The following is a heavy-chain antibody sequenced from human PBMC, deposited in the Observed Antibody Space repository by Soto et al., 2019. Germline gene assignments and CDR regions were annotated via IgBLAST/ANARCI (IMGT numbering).Heavy chain of an antibody. CDR3: TGEVASGY. D-gene: IGHD2-8*02. CDR1: GFTVSTYG. CDR2: ISRDGGTK. J-gene: IGHJ4*02. Sequence: QVQQVESGGGVVQPGSSLRLSCAVSGFTVSTYGMHWVRQAPGKGLEWVAVISRDGGTKYYADSVKGRFTISRDNSRNTLFLEMNSLRSDDMAVYYCTGEVASGYWGQGTLVTVSS. V-gene: IGHV3-30*03.